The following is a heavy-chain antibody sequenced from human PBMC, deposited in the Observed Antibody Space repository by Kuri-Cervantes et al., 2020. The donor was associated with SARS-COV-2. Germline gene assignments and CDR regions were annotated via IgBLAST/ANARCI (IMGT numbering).Heavy chain of an antibody. CDR3: AKDLGYCSSTSCPFVHDAFDI. V-gene: IGHV3-53*01. J-gene: IGHJ3*02. Sequence: GESLKISCAASGFTVSSNYMSWVRQAPGKGLEWVSVIYSGGSTYYADSVKGRFTISRDNSKNTLYLQMNSLRAEDTAVYYCAKDLGYCSSTSCPFVHDAFDIWGQGTMVTVSS. CDR1: GFTVSSNY. CDR2: IYSGGST. D-gene: IGHD2-2*01.